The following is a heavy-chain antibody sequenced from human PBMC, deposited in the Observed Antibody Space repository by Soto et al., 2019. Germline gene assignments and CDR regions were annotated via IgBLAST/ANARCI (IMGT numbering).Heavy chain of an antibody. V-gene: IGHV4-31*03. D-gene: IGHD2-2*01. J-gene: IGHJ5*02. CDR2: IYHSGTT. CDR1: GGSISSGGYY. CDR3: ARARGNQLLGWFDL. Sequence: QVQLQESGPGLVKPSQTLSLTCTVSGGSISSGGYYWSWIRQHPGKGLEWIGYIYHSGTTYYNPSLKSRVTISVDTPKNQFSLKLTSVTAADTVVYYCARARGNQLLGWFDLWGQGTLVTVSS.